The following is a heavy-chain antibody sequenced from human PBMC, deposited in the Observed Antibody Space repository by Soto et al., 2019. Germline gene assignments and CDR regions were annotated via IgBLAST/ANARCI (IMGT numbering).Heavy chain of an antibody. CDR1: GGSISSSSYY. CDR2: IYYSGST. J-gene: IGHJ6*02. Sequence: SETLSLTCTVSGGSISSSSYYWGWIRQPPGKGLEWIGSIYYSGSTYYNPSLKSRVTISVDTSKNQFSLKLSSVTAADTAVYYRASLWIAADGNGDYYYYGMDVWGQGTTVTVSS. D-gene: IGHD6-13*01. V-gene: IGHV4-39*01. CDR3: ASLWIAADGNGDYYYYGMDV.